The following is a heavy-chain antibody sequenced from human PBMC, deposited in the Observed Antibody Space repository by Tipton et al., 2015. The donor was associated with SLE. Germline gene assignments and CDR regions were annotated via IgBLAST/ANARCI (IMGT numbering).Heavy chain of an antibody. CDR3: ARYGSGPEMDV. CDR2: IYYSGST. V-gene: IGHV4-59*01. D-gene: IGHD6-19*01. CDR1: GGSISSYY. Sequence: TLSLTCTVSGGSISSYYWSWIRQHPGKGLEWIGYIYYSGSTNYNPSLKSRVTISVDTSKNQFSLKLSSVTAADTAVYYCARYGSGPEMDVWGKGTTVTVSS. J-gene: IGHJ6*04.